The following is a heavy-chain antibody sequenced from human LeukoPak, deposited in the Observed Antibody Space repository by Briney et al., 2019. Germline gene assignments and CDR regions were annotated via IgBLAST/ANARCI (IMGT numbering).Heavy chain of an antibody. CDR1: GYSISSGYY. Sequence: SETLSLTCSVSGYSISSGYYWGWFRQPPGKGLEWIGSIYHSGSTYYNPSLNSRVTISVDTSKNQLSLKLYSVTAADTAVYYCARVWGGYDYSVHWCQGTLVSVSS. D-gene: IGHD5-12*01. CDR2: IYHSGST. CDR3: ARVWGGYDYSVH. V-gene: IGHV4-38-2*02. J-gene: IGHJ4*02.